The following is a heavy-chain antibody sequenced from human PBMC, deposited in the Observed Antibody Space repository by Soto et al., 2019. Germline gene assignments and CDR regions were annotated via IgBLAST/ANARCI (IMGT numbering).Heavy chain of an antibody. J-gene: IGHJ5*02. D-gene: IGHD6-13*01. CDR3: ARVFYSGFDP. V-gene: IGHV1-69*13. CDR1: GGTFSSYA. Sequence: GASVKVSCKASGGTFSSYAISWVRQAPGQGLEWMGGIIPIFGTANYAQKFQGRVTITADESTSTAYMELSSLSSEDTAVYYCARVFYSGFDPGGQGTMVTASS. CDR2: IIPIFGTA.